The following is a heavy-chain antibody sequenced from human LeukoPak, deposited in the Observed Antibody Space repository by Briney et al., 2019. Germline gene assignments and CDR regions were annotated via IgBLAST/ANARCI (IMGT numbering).Heavy chain of an antibody. J-gene: IGHJ4*01. CDR3: ATDPRLLIY. CDR2: ISYDGSNK. CDR1: GFTFSSYG. Sequence: GGSLRLSCAASGFTFSSYGMHWVRQAPGKGLEWVAVISYDGSNKYYADSVKGRFTISRDNSKNTLYLQMNSLRAEDTAVYYCATDPRLLIYWGHGTLVTVSS. D-gene: IGHD2-21*01. V-gene: IGHV3-30*03.